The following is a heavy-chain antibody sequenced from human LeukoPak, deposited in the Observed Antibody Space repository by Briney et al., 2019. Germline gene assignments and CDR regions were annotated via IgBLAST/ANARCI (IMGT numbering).Heavy chain of an antibody. CDR2: ISWNSGSI. D-gene: IGHD6-19*01. J-gene: IGHJ3*02. CDR3: AKDIPLYSSDSTGAFDI. V-gene: IGHV3-9*01. Sequence: GGSLRLSCAASGFPFDGYAMHWVRQAPGKGLEWVSGISWNSGSIGYADSVKGRFTISRDNAKSSLYLPMNSLRADDTAFYYCAKDIPLYSSDSTGAFDIWGQGTMVTVSS. CDR1: GFPFDGYA.